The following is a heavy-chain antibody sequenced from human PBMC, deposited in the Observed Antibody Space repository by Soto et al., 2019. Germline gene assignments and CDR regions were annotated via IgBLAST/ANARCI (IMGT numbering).Heavy chain of an antibody. CDR1: GFTLSSYA. Sequence: EMQLLESGGDLVQPGGSLRLSCVASGFTLSSYAMTWVRQAPGKGLEYVSSISGSGFTTYDADSMKGRFTISRNNSKNTLYLQMNSLTSEDTAVYYCVKDRDDIGMVDAFEIWGQGTMVTVSS. CDR3: VKDRDDIGMVDAFEI. V-gene: IGHV3-23*01. J-gene: IGHJ3*02. D-gene: IGHD2-15*01. CDR2: ISGSGFTT.